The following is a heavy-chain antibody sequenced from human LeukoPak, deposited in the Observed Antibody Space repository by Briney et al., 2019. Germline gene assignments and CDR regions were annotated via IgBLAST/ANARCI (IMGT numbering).Heavy chain of an antibody. J-gene: IGHJ4*02. CDR3: ASPLGITMVRGATNDY. D-gene: IGHD3-10*01. V-gene: IGHV3-7*03. Sequence: GGSLRLSSAASGFTFSNYWLTWVRQAPGQGLEWVANIKQDGSEKHYVDSVKGRFTISRENAKNSLYLQMNSLRAEDTAVYYCASPLGITMVRGATNDYWGQGTLVTVSS. CDR1: GFTFSNYW. CDR2: IKQDGSEK.